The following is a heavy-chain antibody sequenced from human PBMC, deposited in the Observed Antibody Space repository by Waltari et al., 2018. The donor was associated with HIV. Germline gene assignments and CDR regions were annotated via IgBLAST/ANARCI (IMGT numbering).Heavy chain of an antibody. CDR3: AKVPTYLNLLTDNSLDY. CDR1: GFILTSYS. D-gene: IGHD3-9*01. V-gene: IGHV3-23*01. J-gene: IGHJ4*02. CDR2: IRGSGDT. Sequence: EVQLLEFGGGLVQPGGSLTLSCTASGFILTSYSLSWVRQAPGKGLEWVSTIRGSGDTFYADSVKGRFSISRDNSANTLFLQMNRLRAEDTAVYYCAKVPTYLNLLTDNSLDYWGQGTLVTVSS.